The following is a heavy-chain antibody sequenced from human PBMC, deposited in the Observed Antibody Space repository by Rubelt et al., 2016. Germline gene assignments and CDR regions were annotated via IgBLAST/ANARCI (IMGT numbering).Heavy chain of an antibody. CDR1: GFTFTSSA. D-gene: IGHD5-12*01. V-gene: IGHV1-58*01. J-gene: IGHJ6*02. Sequence: QMQLVQSGPEVKKPGTSVKVSCKASGFTFTSSAVQWVRQARGQRLEWIGWIVVGSGNTNYARKSRERCTITRDRSTSTGYMELGGLRSEDTAVYYCAADSGYGPSMDVWGQGTTVTVSS. CDR2: IVVGSGNT. CDR3: AADSGYGPSMDV.